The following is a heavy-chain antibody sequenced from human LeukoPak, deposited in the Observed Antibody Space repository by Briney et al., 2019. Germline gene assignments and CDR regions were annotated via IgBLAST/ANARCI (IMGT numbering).Heavy chain of an antibody. D-gene: IGHD3-22*01. J-gene: IGHJ4*02. CDR3: ATPLDYYDSSGYHQGGD. V-gene: IGHV3-74*01. Sequence: PGGSLRISCAASGNYWMHWVRQAPGKGLVWVSHINSDGSWTSYVDSVKGRFTIFRDNAKNSLYLQMNSLRAEDTAVYYCATPLDYYDSSGYHQGGDWGQGTLVTVSS. CDR1: GNYW. CDR2: INSDGSWT.